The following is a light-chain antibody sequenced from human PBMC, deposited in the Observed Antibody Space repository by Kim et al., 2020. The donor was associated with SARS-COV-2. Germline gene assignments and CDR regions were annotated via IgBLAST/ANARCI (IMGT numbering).Light chain of an antibody. V-gene: IGLV3-25*03. CDR1: ALPNQY. CDR2: KDT. J-gene: IGLJ3*02. CDR3: QSPDSSATWV. Sequence: SYELTQPPSVSVSPGQTAGITCSGDALPNQYVYWYQQRPGRAPVLIIYKDTERPSGVPERISGSSSGTTATLTISGVQAEDESDYYCQSPDSSATWVFGGGTQLTVL.